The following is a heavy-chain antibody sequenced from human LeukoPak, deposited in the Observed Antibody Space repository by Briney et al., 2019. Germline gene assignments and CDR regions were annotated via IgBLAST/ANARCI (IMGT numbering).Heavy chain of an antibody. CDR2: ISYHARDQ. Sequence: GRSLRLSCTASGFTFSDHAMHWVRQAPGKGLEWVTVISYHARDQFYADSVKGRFTVSRVNSRNTLYLQMNSLRAEDSAVYYCAAQPCINGICYLDYWGQGTLVTVSS. D-gene: IGHD2-8*01. CDR3: AAQPCINGICYLDY. J-gene: IGHJ4*02. V-gene: IGHV3-30*04. CDR1: GFTFSDHA.